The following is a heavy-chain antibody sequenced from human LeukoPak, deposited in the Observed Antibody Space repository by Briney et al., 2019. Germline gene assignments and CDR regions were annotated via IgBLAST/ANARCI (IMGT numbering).Heavy chain of an antibody. CDR1: GFTFSSYA. CDR3: ARVSIGWYSFDY. CDR2: ISYDGSNK. J-gene: IGHJ4*02. Sequence: PGRSLRLSCAASGFTFSSYAMHWVRQAPGKGLEWVAVISYDGSNKYYADPVKGRFTISRDNSKNTLYLQMNSLRAEDTAVYYCARVSIGWYSFDYWGQGTLVTVSS. D-gene: IGHD6-19*01. V-gene: IGHV3-30-3*01.